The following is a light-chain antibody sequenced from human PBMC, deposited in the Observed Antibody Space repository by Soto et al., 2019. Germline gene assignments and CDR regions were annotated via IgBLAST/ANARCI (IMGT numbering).Light chain of an antibody. Sequence: QSALTQPASVSGSPGQSITISCTGTSSDVGGYNYVSWYQQHPGKAPKLMIYDVSNRPSGVSNRFSGSKSGNRASLTISGLQAEDEADYYCSSYTSSILFGGGTKLTVL. J-gene: IGLJ2*01. CDR2: DVS. CDR1: SSDVGGYNY. CDR3: SSYTSSIL. V-gene: IGLV2-14*01.